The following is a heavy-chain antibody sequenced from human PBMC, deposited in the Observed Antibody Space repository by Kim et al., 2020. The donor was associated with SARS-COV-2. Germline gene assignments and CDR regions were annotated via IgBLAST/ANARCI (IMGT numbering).Heavy chain of an antibody. CDR2: IYYSGST. D-gene: IGHD3-10*01. CDR3: ARGETYYPI. V-gene: IGHV4-59*01. CDR1: GGSISSYY. Sequence: SETLSHTCTVSGGSISSYYWSWIRQPPGKGLEWIGYIYYSGSTNYNPSLKSRVTISVDTSKNQFSLKLSSVTAADTAVYYCARGETYYPIWGQGTMVTVS. J-gene: IGHJ3*02.